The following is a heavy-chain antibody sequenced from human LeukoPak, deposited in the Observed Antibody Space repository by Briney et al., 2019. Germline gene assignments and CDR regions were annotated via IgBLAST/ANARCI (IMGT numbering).Heavy chain of an antibody. CDR2: ISYDGSNK. V-gene: IGHV3-30-3*01. Sequence: GGSLRLSCAASGFTFSSYAMHWVRQAPGKGLEWVAVISYDGSNKYYADSVKGRFTISRDNSKNTLYLQMNSLRAEDTVVYYCARDGGYNWNFSLDYWGQGTLVTVSS. CDR3: ARDGGYNWNFSLDY. D-gene: IGHD1-1*01. J-gene: IGHJ4*02. CDR1: GFTFSSYA.